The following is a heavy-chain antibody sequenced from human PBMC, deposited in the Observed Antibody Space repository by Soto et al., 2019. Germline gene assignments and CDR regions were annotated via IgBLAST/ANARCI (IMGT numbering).Heavy chain of an antibody. CDR2: IYYSGST. CDR1: GGSISSGDYY. D-gene: IGHD5-12*01. Sequence: PSETLSLTCTVSGGSISSGDYYRSWIRQPPGKGLEWIGYIYYSGSTYYNPSLKSRVTISVDTSKNQFSLKLSSVTAADAAVYYCAREGRRGYSGYFDYWGQGTLVTVSS. J-gene: IGHJ4*02. V-gene: IGHV4-30-4*01. CDR3: AREGRRGYSGYFDY.